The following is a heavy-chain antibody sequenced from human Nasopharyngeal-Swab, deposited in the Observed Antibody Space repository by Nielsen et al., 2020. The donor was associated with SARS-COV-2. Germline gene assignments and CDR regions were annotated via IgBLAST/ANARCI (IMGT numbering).Heavy chain of an antibody. D-gene: IGHD3-16*01. CDR3: ARGGYYDYVWGS. J-gene: IGHJ4*02. Sequence: SATLSLTCTVSGGSIGSYYWSWIRQPPGKGLEWIGYIYYSGSTNYNPSLKSRVTISVDTSKNQFSLKLSSVTAADTAVYYCARGGYYDYVWGSWGQGTLVTVSS. V-gene: IGHV4-59*01. CDR1: GGSIGSYY. CDR2: IYYSGST.